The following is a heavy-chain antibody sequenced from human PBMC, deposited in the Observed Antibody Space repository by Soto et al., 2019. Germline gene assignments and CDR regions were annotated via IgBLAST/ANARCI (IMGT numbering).Heavy chain of an antibody. D-gene: IGHD5-18*01. J-gene: IGHJ4*02. CDR3: ARHGYNYGGGYFDY. V-gene: IGHV3-66*04. CDR1: GVTVSSNY. CDR2: IYSGGST. Sequence: EVQLVESGGGLVQPGGSLRLSCAASGVTVSSNYMSWVRQAPGKGLEWVSVIYSGGSTYYADSVKGRFTISRDTSKNTLYLHMNSLRAEDTAVYYCARHGYNYGGGYFDYWGQGTLVTVSS.